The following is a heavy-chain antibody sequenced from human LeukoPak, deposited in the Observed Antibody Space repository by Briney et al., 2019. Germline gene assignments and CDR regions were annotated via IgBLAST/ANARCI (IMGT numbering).Heavy chain of an antibody. D-gene: IGHD3-3*01. CDR3: ARAPFGVGVRGFDY. V-gene: IGHV3-7*01. CDR1: GFTFSSYW. CDR2: IKQDGSEK. J-gene: IGHJ4*02. Sequence: GGSLRLSCAASGFTFSSYWMSWVRRAPGKGLEWVANIKQDGSEKYYVDSVKGRFTISRDNAKNSLYLQMNSLRAEDTAVYYCARAPFGVGVRGFDYWGQGTLVTVSS.